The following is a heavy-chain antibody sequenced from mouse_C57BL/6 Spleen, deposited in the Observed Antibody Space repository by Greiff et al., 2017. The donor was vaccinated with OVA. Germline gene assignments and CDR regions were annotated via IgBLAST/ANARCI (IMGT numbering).Heavy chain of an antibody. CDR2: IWRGGST. J-gene: IGHJ3*01. CDR1: GFSLTSYC. Sequence: VKLQESGPGLVQPSQSLSITCTVSGFSLTSYCVHWVRQSPGKGLEWLGVIWRGGSTDYNAAFISRQSISKDNSKRQVFLKMNNLQDDDTAIYYCARNGLYEGFAYWGQGTLVTVSA. CDR3: ARNGLYEGFAY. V-gene: IGHV2-2*01. D-gene: IGHD3-3*01.